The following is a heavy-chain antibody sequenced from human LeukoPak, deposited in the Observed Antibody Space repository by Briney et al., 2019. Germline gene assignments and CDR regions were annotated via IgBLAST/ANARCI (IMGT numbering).Heavy chain of an antibody. V-gene: IGHV4-30-4*01. CDR2: IYYSGST. D-gene: IGHD3-22*01. Sequence: SETLSLTCTVSGGSISSSSYYWSWIRQPPGKGLEWIGYIYYSGSTYYNPSLKSRVTISVDTSKNQFSLKLSSVTAADTAVYYCARVGYDSSGYYPFGNWFDPWGQGTLVTVSS. CDR1: GGSISSSSYY. CDR3: ARVGYDSSGYYPFGNWFDP. J-gene: IGHJ5*02.